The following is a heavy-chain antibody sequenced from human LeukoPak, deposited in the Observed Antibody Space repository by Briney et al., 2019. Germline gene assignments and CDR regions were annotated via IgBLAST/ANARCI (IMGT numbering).Heavy chain of an antibody. J-gene: IGHJ4*02. CDR3: AKVYGFWSGFDY. CDR1: GFTLSSYG. D-gene: IGHD3-3*01. V-gene: IGHV3-30*18. Sequence: GGSLRLSCAASGFTLSSYGMHWVRQAPGKGLEWVAVISYDGSNKFYADSVKGRFTITRDNSKNTLYLQMNSLRAEDTAVYYCAKVYGFWSGFDYWGQGTLVTVSS. CDR2: ISYDGSNK.